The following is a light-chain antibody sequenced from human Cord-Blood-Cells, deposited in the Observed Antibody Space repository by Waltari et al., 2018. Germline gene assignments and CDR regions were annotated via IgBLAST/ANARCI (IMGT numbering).Light chain of an antibody. J-gene: IGKJ3*01. V-gene: IGKV2-28*01. CDR2: LGS. CDR3: MQALQTPVT. Sequence: DIVMTQSPLSLPVTPGEPASISCRSSQSLLHMNGYNYLDWYLQKPGQSPQLLIYLGSNRAAGVPDRFSGSGSGTDCTLKISRVEAEDVGVYYCMQALQTPVTFGPGTKVDIK. CDR1: QSLLHMNGYNY.